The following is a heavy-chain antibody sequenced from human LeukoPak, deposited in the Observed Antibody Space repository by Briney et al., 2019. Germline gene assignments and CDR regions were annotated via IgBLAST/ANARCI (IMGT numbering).Heavy chain of an antibody. D-gene: IGHD1-26*01. J-gene: IGHJ4*02. CDR3: ARDRYSGSYSDY. CDR1: GLTFSSYW. Sequence: GGSLRLSRAASGLTFSSYWMHWVRQAPGKGLVWVSRINSDGSSTSYADSVKGRFTISRDNAKNTLYLQMNSLRAEDTAVYYCARDRYSGSYSDYWGQGTLVTVSS. CDR2: INSDGSST. V-gene: IGHV3-74*01.